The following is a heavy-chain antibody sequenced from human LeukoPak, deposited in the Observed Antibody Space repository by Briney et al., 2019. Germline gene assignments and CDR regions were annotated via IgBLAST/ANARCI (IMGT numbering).Heavy chain of an antibody. CDR3: AKFWEYSSSSPIDY. Sequence: PGRSLRLSCAASGFTFSSYGMHWVRQAPGKGLEWVAAISYDGSNKYYADSVKGRFTISRDNSKNTLYLQMNSLRAEDTAVYYCAKFWEYSSSSPIDYWGQGTLVTVSS. J-gene: IGHJ4*02. D-gene: IGHD6-6*01. V-gene: IGHV3-30*18. CDR2: ISYDGSNK. CDR1: GFTFSSYG.